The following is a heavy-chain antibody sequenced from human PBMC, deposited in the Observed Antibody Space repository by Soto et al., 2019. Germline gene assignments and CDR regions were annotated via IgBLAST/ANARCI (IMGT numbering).Heavy chain of an antibody. J-gene: IGHJ4*02. D-gene: IGHD6-6*01. Sequence: QVELVQSGGEVKKPGASVTVSCKASGYTFTIYGIAWVRQVPGQGLEWMGWISVYNDQRNYAQKFQGRVTMTTDTSTRTAYLSLSNLRSDDTAVYFCARRGASIFDSWGQGTLVNVSS. V-gene: IGHV1-18*01. CDR3: ARRGASIFDS. CDR1: GYTFTIYG. CDR2: ISVYNDQR.